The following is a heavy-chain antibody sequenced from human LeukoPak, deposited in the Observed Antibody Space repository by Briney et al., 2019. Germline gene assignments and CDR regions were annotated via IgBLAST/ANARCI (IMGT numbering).Heavy chain of an antibody. Sequence: PSETLSLTCTVSDGSISSYYWSWIRQPPGKGLEWIGEINHSGSTNYNPSLKSRVTISGDTSKNQFSLKLSSVTGADTAVYYCARRAGYYYGSGRYNYYYYYMDVWGKGTTVTISS. CDR1: DGSISSYY. V-gene: IGHV4-34*01. CDR2: INHSGST. CDR3: ARRAGYYYGSGRYNYYYYYMDV. J-gene: IGHJ6*03. D-gene: IGHD3-10*01.